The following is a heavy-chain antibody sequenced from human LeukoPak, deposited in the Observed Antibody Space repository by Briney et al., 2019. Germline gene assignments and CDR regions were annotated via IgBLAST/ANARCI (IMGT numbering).Heavy chain of an antibody. CDR1: GFTFSNSW. D-gene: IGHD1-26*01. CDR3: TRDTDGSLDY. J-gene: IGHJ4*02. V-gene: IGHV3-7*01. Sequence: GGSLRLSCAASGFTFSNSWMAWVRQAPGKGLEWVANIKQDGSTKHYADSLKGRITISRDNPKNSLYLQMNNLRADDTAVYYCTRDTDGSLDYWGQGILVTVAS. CDR2: IKQDGSTK.